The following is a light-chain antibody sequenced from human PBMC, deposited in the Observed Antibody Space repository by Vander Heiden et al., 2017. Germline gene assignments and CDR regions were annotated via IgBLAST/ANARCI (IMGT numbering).Light chain of an antibody. Sequence: IQITHPHSTLSAFVGDRVTIPCRTSQIISSWLAWYQQKPGKAPKLLIYDGASLESGVPSRFSGSGCGTEFSLTISSRQPDDFAAYYCQQDYSYSPDAFGQGTKVEIK. CDR1: QIISSW. V-gene: IGKV1-5*01. J-gene: IGKJ2*01. CDR3: QQDYSYSPDA. CDR2: DGA.